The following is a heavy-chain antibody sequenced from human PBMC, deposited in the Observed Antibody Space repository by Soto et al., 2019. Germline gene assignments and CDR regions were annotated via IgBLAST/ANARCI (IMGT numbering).Heavy chain of an antibody. D-gene: IGHD3-3*01. V-gene: IGHV3-23*01. CDR3: AKGNNLEWFLSPIAY. J-gene: IGHJ4*02. CDR1: GFTFSNYV. CDR2: MSGSGGST. Sequence: EVQLLDFGGDLVQPGGSLRRSCAASGFTFSNYVMSWVRQAAGKGLEWVSAMSGSGGSTYSADSVKGRFTISRDDSKNTLYLQMASLRAQDTALYYCAKGNNLEWFLSPIAYWGQGTLVSVSS.